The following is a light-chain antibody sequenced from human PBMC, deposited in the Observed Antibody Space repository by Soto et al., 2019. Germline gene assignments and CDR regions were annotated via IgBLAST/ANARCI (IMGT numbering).Light chain of an antibody. CDR2: GAS. CDR1: QSVSSN. V-gene: IGKV3-20*01. CDR3: QQYGSSLWT. J-gene: IGKJ1*01. Sequence: EMVMTQSPATLSVSPGERATLSCGASQSVSSNLAWYQQKPGQAPRLLIFGASTRATGIPDRFSGSGSGTDFTLTISRLEPEDFAVYYCQQYGSSLWTFGQGTKVDIK.